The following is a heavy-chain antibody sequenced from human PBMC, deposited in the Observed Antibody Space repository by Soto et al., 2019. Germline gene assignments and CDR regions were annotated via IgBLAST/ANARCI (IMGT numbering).Heavy chain of an antibody. Sequence: GASVKVSCKASGYTFTSYAMHWVRQAPGQRLEWMGWINAGNGNTKYSQKFQGRVTITRDTSASTAYMELSSLRSEDTAVYYCARDPGPNYYGSGSYDNWFDPWGQGTLVTVSS. V-gene: IGHV1-3*01. J-gene: IGHJ5*02. CDR3: ARDPGPNYYGSGSYDNWFDP. CDR1: GYTFTSYA. D-gene: IGHD3-10*01. CDR2: INAGNGNT.